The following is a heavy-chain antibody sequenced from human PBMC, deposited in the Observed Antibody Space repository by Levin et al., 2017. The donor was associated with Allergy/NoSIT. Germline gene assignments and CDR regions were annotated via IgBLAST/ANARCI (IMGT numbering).Heavy chain of an antibody. Sequence: SQTLSLPCTVAGDSISSYYWSWIRLPPGKRLEWIGDIWHNGSTNYNPSLKGRVTISVDTSKDQFSLRLSSVTAADTAVYYCARAPLGEYSYYGIDVWGQGTTVTVSS. CDR2: IWHNGST. CDR1: GDSISSYY. D-gene: IGHD2/OR15-2a*01. CDR3: ARAPLGEYSYYGIDV. J-gene: IGHJ6*02. V-gene: IGHV4-59*01.